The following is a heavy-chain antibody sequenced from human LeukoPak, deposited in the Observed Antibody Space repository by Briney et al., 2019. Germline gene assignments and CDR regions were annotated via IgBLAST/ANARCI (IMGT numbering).Heavy chain of an antibody. V-gene: IGHV4-34*01. CDR1: GGSFSGYY. CDR3: ARPELRYYDFWSGYSFDY. D-gene: IGHD3-3*01. CDR2: INHSGST. J-gene: IGHJ4*02. Sequence: SETLSLTCAVYGGSFSGYYWSWIRQPPGKGLEWIGEINHSGSTNYNPSLKSRVTISVDTSKNQFSLKLSSVTAADTAVYYCARPELRYYDFWSGYSFDYWGQGTLDTVSS.